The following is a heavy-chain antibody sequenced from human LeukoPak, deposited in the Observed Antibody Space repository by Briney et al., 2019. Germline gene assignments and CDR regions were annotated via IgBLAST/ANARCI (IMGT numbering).Heavy chain of an antibody. CDR3: AKAPVGHCSGGSCYPFDY. CDR2: ISGSGGST. D-gene: IGHD2-15*01. V-gene: IGHV3-23*01. CDR1: GFTFANYA. Sequence: GGSLRLSCAGSGFTFANYAMSWVRQAPGKGLEWVSAISGSGGSTGYADSVKGRFTISRDNPKNTLYLQMNSLRAEDTAVYYCAKAPVGHCSGGSCYPFDYWGQGTLVTVSS. J-gene: IGHJ4*02.